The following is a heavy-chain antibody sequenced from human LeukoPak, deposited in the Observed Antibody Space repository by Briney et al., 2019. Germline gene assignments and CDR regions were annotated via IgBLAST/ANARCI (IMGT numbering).Heavy chain of an antibody. CDR1: GGSLSGYY. D-gene: IGHD2-2*02. CDR3: ARRSYHLLYGYYYYYMDV. J-gene: IGHJ6*03. Sequence: PSETLSLTCAVYGGSLSGYYWSWIRQSPEKGLEWIARINHSGNINYNPSLQSRLTISVDTSKSQFSLMLRSVTVADTAVYYCARRSYHLLYGYYYYYMDVWGKGTPVTVSS. CDR2: INHSGNI. V-gene: IGHV4-34*01.